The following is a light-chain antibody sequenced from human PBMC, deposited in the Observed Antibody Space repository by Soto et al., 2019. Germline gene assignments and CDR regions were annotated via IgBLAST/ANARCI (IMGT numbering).Light chain of an antibody. V-gene: IGLV2-11*01. CDR1: SSDVGGYNY. CDR3: CSHAGSYRV. Sequence: QSVLTQPRSVSGSPGQSVTISCTGTSSDVGGYNYVSWYQQHPGKAPKLMIYDVSKRPSGVPDRFSGSKSGNTASLTISGLQDEDEADYYCCSHAGSYRVFGGGTKVTVL. J-gene: IGLJ3*02. CDR2: DVS.